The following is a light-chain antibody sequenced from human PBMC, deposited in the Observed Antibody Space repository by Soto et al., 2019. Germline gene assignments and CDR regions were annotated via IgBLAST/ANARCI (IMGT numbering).Light chain of an antibody. J-gene: IGKJ1*01. CDR1: QTISSW. CDR2: KAF. CDR3: QHYNSYSEA. Sequence: DIQMTQSPSTLSGSVGDRVTITCRASQTISSWLAWYQQKPGKAPTLLIYKAFTLKSGVPSRFSGSGSGTEFTLTISSLQPDDFATYYCQHYNSYSEAFGQGTKVDIK. V-gene: IGKV1-5*03.